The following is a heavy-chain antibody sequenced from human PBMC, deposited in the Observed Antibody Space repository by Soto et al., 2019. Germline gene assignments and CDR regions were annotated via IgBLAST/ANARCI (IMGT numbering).Heavy chain of an antibody. CDR1: GFTFSNYG. V-gene: IGHV3-48*02. D-gene: IGHD6-6*01. Sequence: GGSLRLSCAASGFTFSNYGMNWVRQAPGRGPEWVSYIGSITSNKDYANSVKGRFTISRDNAKNTLYLQMNSLRDEDTAVYYCARGGAARPDYWGQGTLVT. J-gene: IGHJ4*02. CDR2: IGSITSNK. CDR3: ARGGAARPDY.